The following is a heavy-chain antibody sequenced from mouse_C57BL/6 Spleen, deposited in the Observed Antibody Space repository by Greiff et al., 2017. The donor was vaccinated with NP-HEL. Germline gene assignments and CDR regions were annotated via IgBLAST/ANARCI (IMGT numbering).Heavy chain of an antibody. CDR2: IDPSDSYT. J-gene: IGHJ2*01. CDR1: GYTFTSYW. Sequence: QVQLQQPGAELVRPGTSVKLSCKASGYTFTSYWMHWVKRRPGQGREWIVVIDPSDSYTNYNQKFKGKATLTVDPSSSTAYMPLSSLTSEDSAVYYGARRGGYYCDYGGQGTTLTVSS. CDR3: ARRGGYYCDY. V-gene: IGHV1-59*01.